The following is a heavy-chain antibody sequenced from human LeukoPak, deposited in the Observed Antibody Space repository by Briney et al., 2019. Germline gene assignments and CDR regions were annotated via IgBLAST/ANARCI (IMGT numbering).Heavy chain of an antibody. CDR3: ARGRPITMVRGVINTPFDY. D-gene: IGHD3-10*01. J-gene: IGHJ4*02. CDR2: INHSGST. CDR1: GGSFSGYY. V-gene: IGHV4-34*01. Sequence: SETLSLTCAVYGGSFSGYYWSWIRQPPGKGLEWIGEINHSGSTNYNPSLKSRVTISVDTSKNQFSLKLSSVTAADTAVYYCARGRPITMVRGVINTPFDYWGQGTLVTVSS.